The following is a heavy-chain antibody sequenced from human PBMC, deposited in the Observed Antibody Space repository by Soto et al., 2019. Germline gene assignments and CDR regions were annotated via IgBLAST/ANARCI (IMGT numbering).Heavy chain of an antibody. V-gene: IGHV4-39*01. CDR3: ATTPGLAPGGSFDY. J-gene: IGHJ4*02. D-gene: IGHD6-13*01. CDR2: VYSSGSS. Sequence: SETLSLTCPVSGGSISTRSYYWCWIRQPPGKGLEWIGSVYSSGSSYYNPSLKSRVTISVDTSKNQFSLKLRSVTAADTAVYYCATTPGLAPGGSFDYWGQGALVTVSS. CDR1: GGSISTRSYY.